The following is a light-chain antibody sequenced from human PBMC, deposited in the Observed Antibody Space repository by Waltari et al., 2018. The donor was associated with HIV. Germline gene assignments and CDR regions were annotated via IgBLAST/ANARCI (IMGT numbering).Light chain of an antibody. J-gene: IGLJ3*02. CDR1: SSNIGSHP. CDR3: AAWDDSLNVV. CDR2: KNN. Sequence: QSVLTQPPSASGTPGQRVSISCSGGSSNIGSHPVNWYQQLPGMAPKLLIYKNNSRPSGVPDRFSGSKSGTSASLANSGLQSEDEAVYFCAAWDDSLNVVFGGGTKLTVL. V-gene: IGLV1-44*01.